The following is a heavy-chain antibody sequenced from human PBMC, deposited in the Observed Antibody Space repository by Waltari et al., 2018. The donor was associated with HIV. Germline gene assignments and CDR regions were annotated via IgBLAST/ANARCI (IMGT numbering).Heavy chain of an antibody. CDR2: INAGNGNT. V-gene: IGHV1-3*01. J-gene: IGHJ3*02. Sequence: QVQLVQSGAEVKKPGASVKVSCKASGYNFTSYAMHWVRQAPGQRLEWMGWINAGNGNTKYSQKFQGRVTITRDTSASTAYMELSSLRSEDTAVYYCARDLGRELLGGLDAFDIWGQGTMVTVSS. CDR1: GYNFTSYA. CDR3: ARDLGRELLGGLDAFDI. D-gene: IGHD1-26*01.